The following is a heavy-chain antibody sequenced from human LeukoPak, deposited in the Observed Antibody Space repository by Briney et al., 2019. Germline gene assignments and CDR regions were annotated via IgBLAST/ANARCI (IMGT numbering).Heavy chain of an antibody. V-gene: IGHV4-61*02. CDR1: GGSISSGSYY. CDR2: ISTSGST. Sequence: SETLSLTCTVSGGSISSGSYYWSWIRQPAGKGLEWIGRISTSGSTNYNPSLKSRVTISVDTSKNQFSLKLSSVTAADTAVYYCARDRNWFDPWGQGTLVSVSS. CDR3: ARDRNWFDP. J-gene: IGHJ5*02.